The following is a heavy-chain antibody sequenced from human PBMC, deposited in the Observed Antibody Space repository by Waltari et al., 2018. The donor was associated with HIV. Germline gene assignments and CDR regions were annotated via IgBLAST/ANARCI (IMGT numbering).Heavy chain of an antibody. CDR1: GFTFSSYW. V-gene: IGHV3-7*01. J-gene: IGHJ4*02. CDR2: RKQDGREK. CDR3: ARDLYSSGWGYFDY. D-gene: IGHD6-19*01. Sequence: EVQLVESGGGLVQPGGSLRLSCAASGFTFSSYWMSWVRQAPGKGLEWVANRKQDGREKYYVDSVKCRFTISRDNAKNSLYLQMNSLRAEDTAVYYCARDLYSSGWGYFDYWGQGTLVTVSS.